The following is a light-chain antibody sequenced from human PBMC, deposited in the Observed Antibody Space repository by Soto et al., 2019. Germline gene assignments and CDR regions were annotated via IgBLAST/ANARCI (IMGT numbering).Light chain of an antibody. CDR1: NSNVGSNT. V-gene: IGLV1-40*01. Sequence: QSVLTQPPSASGTPGQRVTISCSGSNSNVGSNTVHWYQQLPGAAPRLLISSHNNRPSGVPDRFFGSKSGTSASLTIIGLQAEDEGDYYCQSYDSSLSGSGVFGGGTKLTVL. J-gene: IGLJ3*02. CDR2: SHN. CDR3: QSYDSSLSGSGV.